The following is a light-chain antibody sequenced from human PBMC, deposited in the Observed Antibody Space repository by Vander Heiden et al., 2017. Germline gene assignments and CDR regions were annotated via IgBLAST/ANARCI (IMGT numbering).Light chain of an antibody. Sequence: SLRLPSDEPEYISCRSSQSLLHSNGYNYLDCYLQKPGQSPQLLIYLGSNRASGVSDRCRDRGSGTDFTLKVSRVEANVVRVENCVQTLQTALTVGQRTIVEI. CDR2: LGS. CDR3: VQTLQTALT. J-gene: IGKJ1*01. V-gene: IGKV2-28*01. CDR1: QSLLHSNGYNY.